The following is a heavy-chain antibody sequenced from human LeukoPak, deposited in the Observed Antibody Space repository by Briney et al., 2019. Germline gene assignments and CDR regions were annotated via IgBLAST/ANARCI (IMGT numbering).Heavy chain of an antibody. V-gene: IGHV1-18*04. CDR2: ISGYNGDT. CDR1: GYSFTSNG. Sequence: ASVKVSCKASGYSFTSNGITWVRQARGQGLEWMGWISGYNGDTVYAQMFQDRVTMTTDTSTSTAYMELRSLRSDDTAVYYCARSGHCSGTSCYAEGLGYWGQGTLVTVSS. D-gene: IGHD2-2*01. J-gene: IGHJ4*02. CDR3: ARSGHCSGTSCYAEGLGY.